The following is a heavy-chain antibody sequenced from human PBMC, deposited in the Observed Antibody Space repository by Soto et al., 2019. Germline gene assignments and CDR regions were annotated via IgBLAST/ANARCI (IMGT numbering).Heavy chain of an antibody. CDR1: GYTFTGYY. J-gene: IGHJ6*02. V-gene: IGHV1-2*02. CDR2: INPNSGGT. D-gene: IGHD6-13*01. Sequence: ASVKVSCKASGYTFTGYYMHCVRQAPGQGLEWMGWINPNSGGTNYAQKFQGRVTMTRDTSISTAYMELSRLRSDDTAVYYCARVSLGIAAAGMDVWGQGTTVTVSS. CDR3: ARVSLGIAAAGMDV.